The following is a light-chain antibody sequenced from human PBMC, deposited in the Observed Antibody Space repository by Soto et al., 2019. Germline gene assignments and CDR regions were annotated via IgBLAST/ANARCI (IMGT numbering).Light chain of an antibody. CDR1: QSVSSY. CDR3: QQRSNWPKT. J-gene: IGKJ5*01. CDR2: DVS. V-gene: IGKV3-11*01. Sequence: EIVLTQSPATLSLSPVERATLSCMASQSVSSYLVWYQQKPGQAPRLLIYDVSNRATGIPARFSGSGSGTDFTLTISSLEPEDFAVYYCQQRSNWPKTFGQGTRLEIK.